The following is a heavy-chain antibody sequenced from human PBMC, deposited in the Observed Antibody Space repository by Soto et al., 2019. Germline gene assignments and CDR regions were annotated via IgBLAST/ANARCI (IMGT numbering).Heavy chain of an antibody. CDR3: AKVGYSSSSFGMDV. Sequence: EVQLLESGGALVQPGGSPRLSCAASGFTFSSYAMSWVRQAPGKGLEWVSAISGSGGSTYYADSVKGRFTISRDNSKNTLYLQMNSLRAEDTAVYYCAKVGYSSSSFGMDVWGHGTTVTVSS. D-gene: IGHD6-13*01. V-gene: IGHV3-23*01. CDR1: GFTFSSYA. J-gene: IGHJ6*02. CDR2: ISGSGGST.